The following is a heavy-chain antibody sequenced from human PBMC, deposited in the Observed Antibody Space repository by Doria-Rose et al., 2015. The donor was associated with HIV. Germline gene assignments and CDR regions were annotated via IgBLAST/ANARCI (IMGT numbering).Heavy chain of an antibody. Sequence: SGPVLVKPTETLTLTCTVSGVSLSSPGMGVSWIRQPPGKALEWLANIFSDDKRSYKTSLKSRLTISRGTSKSQAVLTMTDMDPVDTATYYCARIKSSRWYHKYYIDFWGQGTLVIVSA. CDR1: GVSLSSPGMG. CDR3: ARIKSSRWYHKYYIDF. D-gene: IGHD6-13*01. V-gene: IGHV2-26*01. CDR2: IFSDDKR. J-gene: IGHJ4*02.